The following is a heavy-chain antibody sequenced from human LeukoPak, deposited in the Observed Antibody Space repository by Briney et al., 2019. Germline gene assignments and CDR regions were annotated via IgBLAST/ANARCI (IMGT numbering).Heavy chain of an antibody. J-gene: IGHJ4*02. CDR1: GGSISSYY. Sequence: SETLSLTCTVSGGSISSYYWSWIRQPPGKGLEWIGHIYYSGSTNYNPSLKSRVTISVDTSKNQFSLKLSSVTAADTAVYYCARAVVPAAYDYWGQGTLVTVSS. D-gene: IGHD2-2*01. V-gene: IGHV4-59*01. CDR3: ARAVVPAAYDY. CDR2: IYYSGST.